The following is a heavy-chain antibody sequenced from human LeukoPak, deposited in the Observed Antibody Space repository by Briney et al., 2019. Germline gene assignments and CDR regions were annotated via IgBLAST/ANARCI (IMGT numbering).Heavy chain of an antibody. V-gene: IGHV3-23*01. Sequence: GGSLRLSCAASGFTFSSYAMSWVRQAPGKGLEWVSAISGSGGSTYYADSVKGRFTISRDNSKNTLYLQMNSLRAEGTAVYYCAKGGDTYYYYYGMDVWGQGTTVTVSS. J-gene: IGHJ6*02. CDR1: GFTFSSYA. D-gene: IGHD5-18*01. CDR3: AKGGDTYYYYYGMDV. CDR2: ISGSGGST.